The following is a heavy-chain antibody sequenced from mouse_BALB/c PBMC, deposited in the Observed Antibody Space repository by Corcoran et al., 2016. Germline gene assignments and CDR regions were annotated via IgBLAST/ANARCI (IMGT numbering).Heavy chain of an antibody. J-gene: IGHJ3*01. CDR2: ILPGSGST. Sequence: QVQLQQSGAELMKPGASVKISCKATGYTFSSYWIEWVKQRPGHGLEWIGEILPGSGSTNYNEKFKGKATFTADTSSNTAYMQLSSLTSEDSAVYYCARVSTMITGFAYWGQGTLVTVSA. CDR3: ARVSTMITGFAY. D-gene: IGHD2-4*01. CDR1: GYTFSSYW. V-gene: IGHV1-9*01.